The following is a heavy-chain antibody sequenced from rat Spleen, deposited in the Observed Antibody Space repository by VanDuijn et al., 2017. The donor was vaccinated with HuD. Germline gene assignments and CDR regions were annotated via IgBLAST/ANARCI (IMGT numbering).Heavy chain of an antibody. CDR3: ARQDTSGYSNWFAY. V-gene: IGHV5-25*01. Sequence: EVQLVESGGGLVQPGRSPKVSCTASGFTFRNFDMAWVRQAPTKGLEWVASISPSGVTYYRDSVKGRFTVSRENAKSTLYLLMDSLRSEDTATYYCARQDTSGYSNWFAYWGQGTLVTVSS. CDR1: GFTFRNFD. D-gene: IGHD4-3*01. J-gene: IGHJ3*01. CDR2: ISPSGVT.